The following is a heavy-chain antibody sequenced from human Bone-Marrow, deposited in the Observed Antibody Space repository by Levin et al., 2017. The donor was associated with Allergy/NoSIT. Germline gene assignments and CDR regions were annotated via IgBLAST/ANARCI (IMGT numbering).Heavy chain of an antibody. CDR1: GGSFDGYY. D-gene: IGHD6-19*01. CDR3: ARQAAVAGTHATTVYDY. J-gene: IGHJ4*02. CDR2: INHAGVT. Sequence: SQTLSLTCAVYGGSFDGYYWTWIRQTPGKGLEWIGEINHAGVTDYNPSLKSRVTMSVDSSLNQFSLKVTSVTAADTGLYYCARQAAVAGTHATTVYDYWGQGALVTVSS. V-gene: IGHV4-34*01.